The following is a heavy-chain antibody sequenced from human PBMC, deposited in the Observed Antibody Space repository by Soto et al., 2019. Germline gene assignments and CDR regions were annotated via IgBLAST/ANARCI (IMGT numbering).Heavy chain of an antibody. CDR3: ASSDNYYDSICYYDY. V-gene: IGHV3-23*01. J-gene: IGHJ4*02. CDR2: ISGSGGST. CDR1: GFTFSSYA. Sequence: EVQLLESGGGLVQPGGSLRLSCAASGFTFSSYAMSWVRQAPGKGLEWVSAISGSGGSTYYADSVKGRFTISRDNSKNTLYLQMNSLRADDTAVYYCASSDNYYDSICYYDYWGQGTLVTVSS. D-gene: IGHD3-22*01.